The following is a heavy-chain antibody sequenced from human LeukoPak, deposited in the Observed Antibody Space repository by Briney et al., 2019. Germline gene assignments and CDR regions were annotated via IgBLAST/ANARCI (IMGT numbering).Heavy chain of an antibody. CDR2: ISAYNGNT. Sequence: ASVKVSCKASGGTFTNYDISWVRQAPGQGLEWMGWISAYNGNTNYAQKLQGRVTMTTDTSTSTAYMELRSLRSDDTAVYYCAGLKDHWSYYYYYYMDAWGKGTTVTVSS. CDR1: GGTFTNYD. V-gene: IGHV1-18*01. D-gene: IGHD2-8*02. J-gene: IGHJ6*03. CDR3: AGLKDHWSYYYYYYMDA.